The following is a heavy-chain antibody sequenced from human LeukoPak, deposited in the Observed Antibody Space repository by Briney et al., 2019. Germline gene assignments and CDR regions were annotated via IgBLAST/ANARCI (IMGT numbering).Heavy chain of an antibody. J-gene: IGHJ4*02. CDR3: ASLGRRVYVEYYFDY. Sequence: HGESLKISCKGSGYSFTSYWIGWVRQMPGKGLEWMGIIYPGDSDTRYSPSFQGQVTMSADKSNTTAYLQWSSLKASDTAMYYCASLGRRVYVEYYFDYWGQGTLVTVPS. D-gene: IGHD2-8*01. CDR1: GYSFTSYW. V-gene: IGHV5-51*01. CDR2: IYPGDSDT.